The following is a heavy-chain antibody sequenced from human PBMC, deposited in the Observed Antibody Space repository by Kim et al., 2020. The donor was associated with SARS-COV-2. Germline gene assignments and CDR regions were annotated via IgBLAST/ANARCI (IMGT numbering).Heavy chain of an antibody. CDR3: ARDQVITMVRGVPGGY. J-gene: IGHJ4*02. CDR1: GYTFTSYA. CDR2: INTNTGNP. D-gene: IGHD3-10*01. Sequence: ASVKVSCKASGYTFTSYAMNWVRQAPGQGLEWMGWINTNTGNPTYAQGFTGRFVFSLDTSVSTAYLQISSLKAEDTAVYYCARDQVITMVRGVPGGYWGQGTLVTVSS. V-gene: IGHV7-4-1*02.